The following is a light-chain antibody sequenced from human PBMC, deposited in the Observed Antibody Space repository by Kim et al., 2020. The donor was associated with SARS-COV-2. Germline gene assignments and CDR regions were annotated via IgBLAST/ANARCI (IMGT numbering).Light chain of an antibody. CDR2: GEN. Sequence: WRQTVRIPCQGDGLRPYYASWYKQRPGQAPVLVMYGENNRPSGIPDRFSGSNSGSTASLTIVGTQAEDEGDYYCNSRDSSGDHLVFGGGTQLTVL. CDR3: NSRDSSGDHLV. CDR1: GLRPYY. V-gene: IGLV3-19*01. J-gene: IGLJ3*02.